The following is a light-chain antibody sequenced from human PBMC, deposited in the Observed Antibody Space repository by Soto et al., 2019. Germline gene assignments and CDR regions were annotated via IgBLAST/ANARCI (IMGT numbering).Light chain of an antibody. V-gene: IGKV3-15*01. CDR3: LQHHNLWA. J-gene: IGKJ2*01. Sequence: IVMTQSPATLSVSPGESATLSCRAGQHIFYNVAWYQHRPGQAPRLLIYRASTRAPGVPARFSGSGSGTEFTLTIISLQPEDFAVYSCLQHHNLWAFGQGTKLEI. CDR1: QHIFYN. CDR2: RAS.